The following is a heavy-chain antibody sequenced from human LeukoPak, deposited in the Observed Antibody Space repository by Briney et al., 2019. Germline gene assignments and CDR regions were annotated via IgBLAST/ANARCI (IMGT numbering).Heavy chain of an antibody. CDR3: AKDLFPDYGSGSYYYYYMDV. Sequence: GGSLRLSCAASGFTFSNYWMHWFRQAPGKGLEWVAFIRYDGSNKYYADSVKGRFTISRDNSKNTLYLQMNSLRAEDTAVYYCAKDLFPDYGSGSYYYYYMDVWGKGTTVTISS. CDR2: IRYDGSNK. V-gene: IGHV3-30*02. CDR1: GFTFSNYW. D-gene: IGHD3-10*01. J-gene: IGHJ6*03.